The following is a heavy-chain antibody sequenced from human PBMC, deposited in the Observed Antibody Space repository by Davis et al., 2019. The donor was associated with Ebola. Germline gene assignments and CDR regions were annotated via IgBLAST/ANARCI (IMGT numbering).Heavy chain of an antibody. CDR2: IYPGDPDT. V-gene: IGHV5-51*01. Sequence: TVSCKGSGYSFTSYWIGWVRQMPGKGLEWMGIIYPGDPDTRYSPSFQGQVTISADKSISTAYLQWSSLKASDIAMYYCARHGGRTIRKYYYYYMDVWGKGTTVTVSS. CDR1: GYSFTSYW. J-gene: IGHJ6*03. D-gene: IGHD1/OR15-1a*01. CDR3: ARHGGRTIRKYYYYYMDV.